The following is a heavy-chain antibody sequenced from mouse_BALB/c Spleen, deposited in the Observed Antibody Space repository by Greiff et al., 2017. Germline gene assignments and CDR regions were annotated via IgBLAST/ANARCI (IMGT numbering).Heavy chain of an antibody. CDR2: IDPANGNT. D-gene: IGHD1-1*01. J-gene: IGHJ4*01. CDR3: AKKVAGDAMDY. CDR1: GFNIKDTY. Sequence: SGAELVKPGASVKLSCTASGFNIKDTYMHWVKQRPEQGLEWIGRIDPANGNTKYDPKLQGKATITADTSSNTAYLQLSSLTSEDTDVYYCAKKVAGDAMDYRGQGTSVTVSS. V-gene: IGHV14-3*02.